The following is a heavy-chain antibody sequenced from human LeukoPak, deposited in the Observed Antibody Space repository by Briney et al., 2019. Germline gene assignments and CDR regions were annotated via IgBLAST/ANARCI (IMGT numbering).Heavy chain of an antibody. CDR1: GGSISSSSYY. Sequence: SETLSLTCTVSGGSISSSSYYWGWIRQPPGKGLEWIGSIYYSGSTYYNPSLKSRVTISVDTSKNQFSLKLSSVTAADTAVYYCARFLYYGDYDYWGQGTLVTVSS. J-gene: IGHJ4*02. V-gene: IGHV4-39*01. D-gene: IGHD4-17*01. CDR3: ARFLYYGDYDY. CDR2: IYYSGST.